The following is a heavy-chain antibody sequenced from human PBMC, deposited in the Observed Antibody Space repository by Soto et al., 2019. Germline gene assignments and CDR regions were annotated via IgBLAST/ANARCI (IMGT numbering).Heavy chain of an antibody. D-gene: IGHD2-2*01. J-gene: IGHJ5*02. V-gene: IGHV1-69*04. Sequence: SVKVSCKASGGTFSSYTISWVRQAPGQGLEWMGRIIPILGIANYAQKFQGRVTITADKSTSTAYMELSSLRSEDTAVYYCARDRGYCSSTSCYAGWFDPWGQGTLVTVSS. CDR3: ARDRGYCSSTSCYAGWFDP. CDR2: IIPILGIA. CDR1: GGTFSSYT.